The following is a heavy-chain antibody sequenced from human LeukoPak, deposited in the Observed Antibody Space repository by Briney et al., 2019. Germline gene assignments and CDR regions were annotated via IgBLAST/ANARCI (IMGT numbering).Heavy chain of an antibody. J-gene: IGHJ4*02. D-gene: IGHD5-24*01. CDR2: INPSGGST. CDR1: GYTFTIYY. Sequence: GASVTVSCTASGYTFTIYYMHWVRQAPGQGLEWMGIINPSGGSTSYAQKFQGRVTMTRDTSTSTVYMELSSLRSEDTAVYYCARDPRDGYDYWGQGTLVTVSS. CDR3: ARDPRDGYDY. V-gene: IGHV1-46*01.